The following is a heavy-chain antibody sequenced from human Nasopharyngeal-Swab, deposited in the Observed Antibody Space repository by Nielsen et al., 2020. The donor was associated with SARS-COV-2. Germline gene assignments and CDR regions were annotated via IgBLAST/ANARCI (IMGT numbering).Heavy chain of an antibody. J-gene: IGHJ6*03. CDR3: AREISSWSYYYYYYMDV. V-gene: IGHV6-1*01. Sequence: WIRQSPSRGLEWLGRTYYRSKWYNDYAVSVKSRITINPDTSKNQFSLQLNPVTPEDTAVYYCAREISSWSYYYYYYMDVWGKGTTVTVSS. D-gene: IGHD6-13*01. CDR2: TYYRSKWYN.